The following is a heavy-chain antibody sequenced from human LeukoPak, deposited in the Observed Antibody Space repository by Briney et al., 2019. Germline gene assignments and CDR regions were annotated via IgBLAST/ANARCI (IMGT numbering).Heavy chain of an antibody. CDR1: GGSTSSSSYY. CDR3: ARVKTMVRGQRYYYYYYMDV. Sequence: SETLSLTCTVSGGSTSSSSYYWGWIRQPPGKGLEWIGSIYYSGSTYYNPSLKSRVTISVDTSKNQFSLKLSSVTAADTAVYYCARVKTMVRGQRYYYYYYMDVWGKGTTVTVSS. V-gene: IGHV4-39*07. CDR2: IYYSGST. D-gene: IGHD3-10*01. J-gene: IGHJ6*03.